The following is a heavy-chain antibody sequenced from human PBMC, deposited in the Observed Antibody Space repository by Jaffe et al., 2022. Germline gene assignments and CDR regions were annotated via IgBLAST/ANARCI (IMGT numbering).Heavy chain of an antibody. Sequence: QEQLVQSGAEVKEPGASVRVSCKASGYIFTDYYMHWLRQAPRQGLEWMGWLNPTSGGTNYAQEFQGRVTMTRDTSISTAYMELSRLRSDDTAVYYCARVRAYCGGDCWYFDSWGPGTLVTVSS. V-gene: IGHV1-2*02. CDR3: ARVRAYCGGDCWYFDS. D-gene: IGHD2-21*02. CDR2: LNPTSGGT. J-gene: IGHJ4*02. CDR1: GYIFTDYY.